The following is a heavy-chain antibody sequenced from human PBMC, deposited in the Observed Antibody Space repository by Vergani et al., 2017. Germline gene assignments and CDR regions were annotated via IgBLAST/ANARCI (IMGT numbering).Heavy chain of an antibody. J-gene: IGHJ4*02. D-gene: IGHD6-19*01. V-gene: IGHV1-69*06. Sequence: QVQLVQSGAEVKKPGASVKVSCKASGYTFTGYYMHWVRQAPGQGLEWMGGIIPIFGTANYAQKFQGRVTITADKSTSTAYMELSSLRSEDTAVYYCAKERKYSSIAVAGPFDYWGQGTLVTVSS. CDR1: GYTFTGYY. CDR2: IIPIFGTA. CDR3: AKERKYSSIAVAGPFDY.